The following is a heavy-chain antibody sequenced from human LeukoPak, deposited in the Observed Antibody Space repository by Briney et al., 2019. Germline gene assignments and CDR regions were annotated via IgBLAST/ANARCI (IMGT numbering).Heavy chain of an antibody. J-gene: IGHJ3*02. V-gene: IGHV3-48*01. CDR1: GFTFSSSS. Sequence: GGSLRLSCAASGFTFSSSSMNWVRQAPEKGLEWVSYISTSGGTIYYADSVKGRFTISRDNAKNSLYLQMNSLRAEDTAVYYCASGLYSYGWANENDAFDIWGQGTMVTVSS. CDR2: ISTSGGTI. D-gene: IGHD5-18*01. CDR3: ASGLYSYGWANENDAFDI.